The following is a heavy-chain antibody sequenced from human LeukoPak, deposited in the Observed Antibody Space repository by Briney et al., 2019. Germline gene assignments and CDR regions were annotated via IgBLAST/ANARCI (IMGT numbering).Heavy chain of an antibody. D-gene: IGHD3-22*01. CDR2: INHSGST. Sequence: PSETLSLTCAVYGGSFSGYYWSWIRQPPGKGLEWIGEINHSGSTNYNPSLKSRVTISVDTSKNQFPLKLSSVTAADTAVYYCARDYDSSGYTGHTFDIWGQGTMVTVSS. V-gene: IGHV4-34*01. CDR3: ARDYDSSGYTGHTFDI. CDR1: GGSFSGYY. J-gene: IGHJ3*02.